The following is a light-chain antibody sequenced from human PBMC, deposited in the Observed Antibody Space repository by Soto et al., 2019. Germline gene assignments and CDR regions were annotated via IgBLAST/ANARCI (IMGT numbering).Light chain of an antibody. CDR1: SSNIGSNY. J-gene: IGLJ2*01. Sequence: QSVRTQPPSASGTPGQRVTISCSGSSSNIGSNYVYWYQQLPGTAPKLLIYRNNQRPSGVPDRFSGSKSGTSASLAISGLRSEDEADYYCAAWDDSLSGHVVFGGGTKLPVL. CDR2: RNN. CDR3: AAWDDSLSGHVV. V-gene: IGLV1-47*01.